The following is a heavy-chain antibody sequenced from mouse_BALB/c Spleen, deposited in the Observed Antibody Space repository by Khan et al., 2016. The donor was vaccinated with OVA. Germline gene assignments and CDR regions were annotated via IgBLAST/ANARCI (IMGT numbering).Heavy chain of an antibody. Sequence: EVELVESGPGLVKPSQSLSLTCTVTGYSITSDYAWNWIRQFPGNKLEWMGYISYSGNTKYNPSLKSRISITRDTSKNQFFLQLNSVTTDDTATADRARIYGEDFDYWGQGTTLTGSS. J-gene: IGHJ2*01. D-gene: IGHD1-1*01. CDR3: ARIYGEDFDY. CDR1: GYSITSDYA. CDR2: ISYSGNT. V-gene: IGHV3-2*02.